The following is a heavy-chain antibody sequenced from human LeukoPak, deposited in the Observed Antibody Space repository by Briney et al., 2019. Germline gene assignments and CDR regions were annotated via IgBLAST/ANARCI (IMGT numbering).Heavy chain of an antibody. V-gene: IGHV3-23*01. J-gene: IGHJ4*02. CDR3: AKYGVSESYRGLDY. CDR2: ISDTGDVA. D-gene: IGHD3-16*02. CDR1: GFTFGTYA. Sequence: PGGSLRLSCAASGFTFGTYAMSWVRQAPGKGLERVSRISDTGDVAYYADSVKGRFTISRDNSQNTLYLQMNSLRAEDAALYYCAKYGVSESYRGLDYRGQGTLVTVTS.